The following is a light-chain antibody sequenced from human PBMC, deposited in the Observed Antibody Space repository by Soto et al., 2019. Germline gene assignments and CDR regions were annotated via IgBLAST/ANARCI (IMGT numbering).Light chain of an antibody. Sequence: DIQMTQSPSTLSASVGDRVTITCRASQRISKWLAWYQQKPGKAPNLLIYDASSLDSGVPSRFSGSGSGTEFTLTISSLQPDDCATYYCQQDNSDLFTFGPSSKVDIK. CDR2: DAS. V-gene: IGKV1-5*01. CDR3: QQDNSDLFT. CDR1: QRISKW. J-gene: IGKJ3*01.